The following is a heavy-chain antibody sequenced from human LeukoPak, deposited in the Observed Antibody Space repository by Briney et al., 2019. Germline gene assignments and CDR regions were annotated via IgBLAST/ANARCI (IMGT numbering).Heavy chain of an antibody. CDR3: ARGGLVTGPPGAFDV. J-gene: IGHJ3*01. CDR2: INSDAGSI. V-gene: IGHV3-74*01. D-gene: IGHD2-21*02. CDR1: GFTFGAYW. Sequence: LTGGSLRLSCVTSGFTFGAYWMHWVRQAPGKGLVWVSRINSDAGSITYADSAVQGRFTISRDNAKNTLYLQMNGLKDEDTAVYYCARGGLVTGPPGAFDVWGRGTLVTVSS.